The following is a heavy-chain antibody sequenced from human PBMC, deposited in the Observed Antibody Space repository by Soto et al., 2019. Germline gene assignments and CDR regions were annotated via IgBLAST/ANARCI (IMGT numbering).Heavy chain of an antibody. CDR2: ISGSGQTT. V-gene: IGHV3-23*01. J-gene: IGHJ4*02. Sequence: EVQLLESGGGSVQPGGSVILSCAASGFTFSSYSLSWLRQAPGKGLEWVSGISGSGQTTHYRDSVKGRFTISRDSFRNTLYLQVNSLRAEDTAIYCCAKSRGDSWTTYFFDYWGQRALVTVSS. CDR1: GFTFSSYS. CDR3: AKSRGDSWTTYFFDY. D-gene: IGHD4-4*01.